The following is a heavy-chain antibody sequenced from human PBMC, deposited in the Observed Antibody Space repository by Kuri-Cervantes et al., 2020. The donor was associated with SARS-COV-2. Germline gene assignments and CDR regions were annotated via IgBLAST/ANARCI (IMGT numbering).Heavy chain of an antibody. CDR3: ARDHFDFWSGHSYYYHPLDV. CDR1: GYTLTELS. V-gene: IGHV1-24*01. CDR2: FDPEDGET. Sequence: ASVKVSCKVSGYTLTELSMHWVRQAPGKGLEWMGGFDPEDGETIYAQKVQDRVTMTTDASTSTAYMELRSLRSDDTAVYYCARDHFDFWSGHSYYYHPLDVWGQGTTVTVSS. D-gene: IGHD3-3*01. J-gene: IGHJ6*02.